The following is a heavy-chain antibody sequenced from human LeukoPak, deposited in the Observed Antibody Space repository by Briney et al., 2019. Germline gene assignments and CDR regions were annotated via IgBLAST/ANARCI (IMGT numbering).Heavy chain of an antibody. CDR2: ISGSGGST. J-gene: IGHJ4*02. D-gene: IGHD2-21*01. V-gene: IGHV3-23*01. CDR3: ARTVSSYSPYYFDY. Sequence: GSLRLSCAASGFTFSSYGMSWVRQAPGKGLEWVSAISGSGGSTYYADSVKGRFTISRDNSKNTLYLQMDSLRAEDTAVYYCARTVSSYSPYYFDYWGQGTLVTVSS. CDR1: GFTFSSYG.